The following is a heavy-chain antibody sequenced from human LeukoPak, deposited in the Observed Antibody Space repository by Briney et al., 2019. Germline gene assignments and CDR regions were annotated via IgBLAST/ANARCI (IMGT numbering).Heavy chain of an antibody. V-gene: IGHV3-30*02. D-gene: IGHD3-3*01. J-gene: IGHJ3*02. CDR2: IRYDGSYK. Sequence: GGSLRLSCAASGFTFSDSGMHWVGQAPGKGLEWVAFIRYDGSYKYYADSVKGRFTISRDNSKNTLYLQMNSLRAEDTAVYYCAKDWSIWGQGTMVTVSS. CDR1: GFTFSDSG. CDR3: AKDWSI.